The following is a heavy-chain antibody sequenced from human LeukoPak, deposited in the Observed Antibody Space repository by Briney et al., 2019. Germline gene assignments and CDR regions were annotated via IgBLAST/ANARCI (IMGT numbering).Heavy chain of an antibody. CDR3: ARGGGGITIFGVAPPTNNWSDP. Sequence: GASVKVSCKASGYTFTGYYIHWVRQAPGQGLEWMGWINPNSGGTNYAQKFQGWVTMTRDTSISTAYMELSRLRSDDTAVYYCARGGGGITIFGVAPPTNNWSDPWGQGTLVTVSS. CDR1: GYTFTGYY. V-gene: IGHV1-2*04. D-gene: IGHD3-3*01. J-gene: IGHJ5*02. CDR2: INPNSGGT.